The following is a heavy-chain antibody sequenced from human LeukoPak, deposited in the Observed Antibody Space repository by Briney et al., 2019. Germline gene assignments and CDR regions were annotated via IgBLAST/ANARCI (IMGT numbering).Heavy chain of an antibody. J-gene: IGHJ4*02. CDR2: INPNSGGT. V-gene: IGHV1-2*02. CDR3: ARDLGGLNLGDIY. Sequence: GASVKVSCKASGYTFTGYYMHWVRQAPGQGLEWMGWINPNSGGTNYAQKFQGRVTMTRDTSISTAYMELSRLRSDDTAVYYCARDLGGLNLGDIYWGQGTLVTVSS. D-gene: IGHD3-16*01. CDR1: GYTFTGYY.